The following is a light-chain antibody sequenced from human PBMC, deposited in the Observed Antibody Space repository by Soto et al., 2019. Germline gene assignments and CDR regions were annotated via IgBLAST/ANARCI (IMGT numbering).Light chain of an antibody. CDR1: QSLGSGY. V-gene: IGKV3-20*01. CDR2: AAS. Sequence: EIVLTQSPGTLSLSPGDRATLSCRTSQSLGSGYLAWYQQKPGQAPRILIYAASTRATGIPDRFSGSGSGTDFSLTISSLEPEDFAVCYCQQYDTSPRTFGQGTKVEI. J-gene: IGKJ1*01. CDR3: QQYDTSPRT.